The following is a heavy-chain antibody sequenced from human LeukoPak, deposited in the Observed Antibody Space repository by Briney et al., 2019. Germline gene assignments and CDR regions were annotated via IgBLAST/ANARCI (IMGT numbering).Heavy chain of an antibody. CDR1: GFTFSSSW. V-gene: IGHV3-74*01. CDR3: AREGRGGYYGFDY. J-gene: IGHJ4*02. CDR2: INSDGSST. Sequence: PGGSLRLSCAASGFTFSSSWMHWVRQAPGKGLVWVSRINSDGSSTNYADSVKGRFTISRDNAQNTLYLQMNGLRAEDTAVYYCAREGRGGYYGFDYWGQGTLVTVSS. D-gene: IGHD3-3*01.